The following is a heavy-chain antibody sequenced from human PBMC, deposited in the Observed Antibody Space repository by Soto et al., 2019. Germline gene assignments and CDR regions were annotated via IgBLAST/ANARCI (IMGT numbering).Heavy chain of an antibody. CDR3: ARGIFLATAAAYFDY. CDR1: GGSINRAGYY. V-gene: IGHV4-31*03. J-gene: IGHJ4*02. D-gene: IGHD6-13*01. Sequence: QVQLLESGPGLVKPSQTLSLTCSVSGGSINRAGYYWTWLRQLPGKGLEWLGYIYYSGTTYTNPSLKSRIHSSMGTSENQFSLKVSSVTAADTAVYYCARGIFLATAAAYFDYWGQGTLVTVSS. CDR2: IYYSGTT.